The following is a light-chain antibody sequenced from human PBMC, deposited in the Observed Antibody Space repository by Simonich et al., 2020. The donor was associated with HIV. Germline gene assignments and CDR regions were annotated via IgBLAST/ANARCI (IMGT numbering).Light chain of an antibody. CDR3: SSYTSSNTLV. CDR1: SSDVGGYNY. CDR2: DVS. V-gene: IGLV2-14*03. J-gene: IGLJ2*01. Sequence: QSALTQPASVSGSPGQSITISCTGTSSDVGGYNYVSWYQQHPGQAPKLMIFDVSNRPSGGSNRFSGSKSGSTASLTISGLQAEDEADYYCSSYTSSNTLVFGGGTKLTVL.